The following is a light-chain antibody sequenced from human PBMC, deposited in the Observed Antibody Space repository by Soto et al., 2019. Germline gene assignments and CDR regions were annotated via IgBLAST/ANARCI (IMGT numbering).Light chain of an antibody. CDR2: DVT. CDR1: SSDVGGYNY. V-gene: IGLV2-11*01. J-gene: IGLJ3*02. CDR3: CSYAGTYTTM. Sequence: QSALTQPRSVSGSPGQSVTISCTGTSSDVGGYNYVSWYQQHPGKAPKLKIYDVTKRPSGVPDRFSGSKSGNTASLTISGLQADDEADYYCCSYAGTYTTMFGGGTKLTV.